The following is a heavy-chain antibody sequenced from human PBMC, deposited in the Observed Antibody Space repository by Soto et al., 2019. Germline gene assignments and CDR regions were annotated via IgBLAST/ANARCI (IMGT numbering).Heavy chain of an antibody. V-gene: IGHV3-7*01. Sequence: LRLSCAASGFTFSSYWMSWVRQAPGKGLVWVANIKQDGSEKFYVDSVKGRFTISRDNAKNSLYLQMNSLRAEDTAVYYCARDQYRFHNYDSGPDFDCWGQGTLVTVSS. CDR3: ARDQYRFHNYDSGPDFDC. CDR2: IKQDGSEK. D-gene: IGHD3-10*01. CDR1: GFTFSSYW. J-gene: IGHJ4*02.